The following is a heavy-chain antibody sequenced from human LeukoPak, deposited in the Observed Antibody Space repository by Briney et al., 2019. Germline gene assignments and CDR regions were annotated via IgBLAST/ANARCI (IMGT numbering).Heavy chain of an antibody. CDR2: ISAYNGNT. CDR1: GYTFTTHD. V-gene: IGHV1-18*01. CDR3: AREDYDSSYYYGMDV. D-gene: IGHD3-22*01. J-gene: IGHJ6*02. Sequence: GASVKVSCKASGYTFTTHDISWVRQAPGQGLEWMGWISAYNGNTNYAQKLQGRVTMTTDTSTSTAYMELRSLRSDDTAVYYCAREDYDSSYYYGMDVWGQGTTVTVSS.